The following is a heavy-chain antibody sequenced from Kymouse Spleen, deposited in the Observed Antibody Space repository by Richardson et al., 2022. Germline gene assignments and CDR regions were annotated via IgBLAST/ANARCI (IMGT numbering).Heavy chain of an antibody. D-gene: IGHD6-13*01. CDR2: ISWNSGSI. V-gene: IGHV3-9*01. CDR3: AKDSSSSYYYYYYGMDV. CDR1: GFTFDDYA. J-gene: IGHJ6*02. Sequence: EVQLVESGGGLVQPGRSLRLSCAASGFTFDDYAMHWVRQAPGKGLEWVSGISWNSGSIGYADSVKGRFTISRDNAKNSLYLQMNSLRAEDTALYYCAKDSSSSYYYYYYGMDVWGQGTTVTVSS.